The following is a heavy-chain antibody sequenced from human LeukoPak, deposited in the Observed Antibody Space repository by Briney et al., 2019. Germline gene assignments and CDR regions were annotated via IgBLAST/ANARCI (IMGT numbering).Heavy chain of an antibody. Sequence: ASVKVSCKASGYTFTSYAMHWVRQAPGQRLEWMGWINAGNGNTKYSQKFQGRVTITRDTSASTAYMELSSLRSEDTAVYYCAGPRGVVVVAATPLYYYGMDVWGQGTTVTVSS. D-gene: IGHD2-15*01. CDR1: GYTFTSYA. J-gene: IGHJ6*02. V-gene: IGHV1-3*01. CDR3: AGPRGVVVVAATPLYYYGMDV. CDR2: INAGNGNT.